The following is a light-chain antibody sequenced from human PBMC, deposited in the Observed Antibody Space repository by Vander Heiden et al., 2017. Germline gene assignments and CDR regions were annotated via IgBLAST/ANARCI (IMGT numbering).Light chain of an antibody. J-gene: IGKJ3*01. Sequence: DIVMTQSPDSLAVSLGERATINCKSSQSVLYSSNNKNYLAWYQQKPVQPPKLLIYWASTRESGVPDRFSGSGSGTDFTLTISSLQAEDVAVYYCQQEDSTPFTFGHGTKVDIK. CDR3: QQEDSTPFT. V-gene: IGKV4-1*01. CDR2: WAS. CDR1: QSVLYSSNNKNY.